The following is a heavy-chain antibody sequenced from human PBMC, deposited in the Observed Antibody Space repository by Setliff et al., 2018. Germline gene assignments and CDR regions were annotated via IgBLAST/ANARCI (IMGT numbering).Heavy chain of an antibody. J-gene: IGHJ4*02. CDR1: GFTFDDYA. V-gene: IGHV3-9*01. Sequence: LSCAASGFTFDDYAMHWVRQTPGKGLEWVSGISWNGGNMDYADSVKGRFTISRDNAKNSLYLQMDSLRAEDTGKYFCARADSDSYYPYYFDFWGQGVLVTVSS. D-gene: IGHD3-22*01. CDR2: ISWNGGNM. CDR3: ARADSDSYYPYYFDF.